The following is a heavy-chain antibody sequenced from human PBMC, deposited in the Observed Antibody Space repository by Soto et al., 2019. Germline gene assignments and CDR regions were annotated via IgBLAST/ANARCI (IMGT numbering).Heavy chain of an antibody. CDR3: ARGSRGSAWYWFDP. CDR2: MNPNSGNT. J-gene: IGHJ5*02. V-gene: IGHV1-8*01. Sequence: QVQLVQSGAEMKKSGASAKVSCNATVYACTRYDINWVRETTGQGLEWMGWMNPNSGNTGYAQNFQGIVTMTRNTSISTAYMELSSLRSEDTAAYYCARGSRGSAWYWFDPWGQGTLVTVSS. D-gene: IGHD3-10*01. CDR1: VYACTRYD.